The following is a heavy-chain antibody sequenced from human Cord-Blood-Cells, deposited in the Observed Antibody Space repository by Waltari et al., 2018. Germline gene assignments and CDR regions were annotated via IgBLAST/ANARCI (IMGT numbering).Heavy chain of an antibody. CDR1: GGSFSGYY. V-gene: IGHV4-34*01. J-gene: IGHJ3*02. D-gene: IGHD7-27*01. CDR2: INHSGST. CDR3: ARERLGTNYAFDI. Sequence: QVQLQQWGAGLLKPSETLSLTCAVYGGSFSGYYWSWIRQPPGKGLAWIGEINHSGSTNTHPSLNRQVTIAVDPSKNQFSLKLSSVTAADTAVYYCARERLGTNYAFDIWGQGTMVTVSS.